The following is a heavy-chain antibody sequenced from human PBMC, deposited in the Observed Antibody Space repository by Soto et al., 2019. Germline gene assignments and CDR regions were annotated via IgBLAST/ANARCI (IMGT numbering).Heavy chain of an antibody. J-gene: IGHJ4*02. CDR1: GDTLSSFG. CDR2: ISAYNGNT. V-gene: IGHV1-18*01. CDR3: ARDQESITDRILQY. Sequence: GASVKVSCKASGDTLSSFGFRWVRQAPGQGLEWLGWISAYNGNTHYAQKVRDRVTLTTDTSTNTAYMELRSLTSDDTAVYYCARDQESITDRILQYWGQGTRVTVSS. D-gene: IGHD3-10*01.